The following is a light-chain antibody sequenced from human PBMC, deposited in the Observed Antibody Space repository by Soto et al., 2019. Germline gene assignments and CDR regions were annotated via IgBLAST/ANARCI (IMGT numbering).Light chain of an antibody. CDR1: QSVSSN. Sequence: ESLLTQSPATLSVSPGERATLSWGASQSVSSNLAWYQQKPGQAPRLLIYGASSRATGIPDRFSGSGSGTDFTLNISRMEPEDFAVYYCQQYGSSRTFGQGTKVDIK. V-gene: IGKV3-20*01. J-gene: IGKJ1*01. CDR3: QQYGSSRT. CDR2: GAS.